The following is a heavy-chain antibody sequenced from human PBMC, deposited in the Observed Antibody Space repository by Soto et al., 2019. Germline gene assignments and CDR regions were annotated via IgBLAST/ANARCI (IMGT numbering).Heavy chain of an antibody. CDR2: SIPIYGTA. Sequence: WASVKVSCKASGGTFSSYAISWVRRAPGQGLEWMGGSIPIYGTANYAQKFQDRVTITADESTSTAYMELSSLTSEDTAVYYCARDLGSCSAGSCRHNWFDPWGQGTLVTVSS. CDR3: ARDLGSCSAGSCRHNWFDP. CDR1: GGTFSSYA. D-gene: IGHD2-15*01. J-gene: IGHJ5*02. V-gene: IGHV1-69*13.